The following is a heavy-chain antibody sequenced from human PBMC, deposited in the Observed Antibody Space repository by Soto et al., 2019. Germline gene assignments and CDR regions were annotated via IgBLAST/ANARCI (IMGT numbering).Heavy chain of an antibody. CDR3: ARSSLYCSSTSCYDYYGMDV. D-gene: IGHD2-2*01. V-gene: IGHV5-10-1*01. J-gene: IGHJ6*02. CDR1: GYSFTSYW. CDR2: IDPSDSYT. Sequence: PGESLKISCKGSGYSFTSYWISWVRQMPGKGLVWMGRIDPSDSYTNYSPSFQGHVTISADKSISTAYLQWSSLKASDTAMYYCARSSLYCSSTSCYDYYGMDVWGQGTTVTVS.